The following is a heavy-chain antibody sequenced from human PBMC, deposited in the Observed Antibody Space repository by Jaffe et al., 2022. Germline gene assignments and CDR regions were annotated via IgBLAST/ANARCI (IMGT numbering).Heavy chain of an antibody. CDR2: IYSCGST. V-gene: IGHV3-66*03. Sequence: EVQLVESGGGLIQPGGSLRLSCAASGFTVSSNYMSWVRQAPGKGLEWVSVIYSCGSTYYADSVKGRFTISRDNSKNTLYLQMNSLRAEDTAVYYCARAKGYCSGGSCCFRKLGAFDIWGQGTMVTVSS. D-gene: IGHD2-15*01. CDR1: GFTVSSNY. CDR3: ARAKGYCSGGSCCFRKLGAFDI. J-gene: IGHJ3*02.